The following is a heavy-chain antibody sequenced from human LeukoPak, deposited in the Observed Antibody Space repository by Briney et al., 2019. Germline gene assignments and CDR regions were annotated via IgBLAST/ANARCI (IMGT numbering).Heavy chain of an antibody. D-gene: IGHD2-15*01. CDR1: GYSINNYW. V-gene: IGHV5-51*01. J-gene: IGHJ5*02. Sequence: GESLKISCKGSGYSINNYWIGWVRQMPGKGLEWMGIIYPADSDIRYSPSFQGQVTISADKSISTAYLQWSSLKASDTAMYYCARQEYCSGGSCYTWFDPWGEGTLVTVSS. CDR3: ARQEYCSGGSCYTWFDP. CDR2: IYPADSDI.